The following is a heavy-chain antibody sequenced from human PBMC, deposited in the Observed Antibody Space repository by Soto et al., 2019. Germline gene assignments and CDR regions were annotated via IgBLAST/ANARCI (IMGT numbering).Heavy chain of an antibody. V-gene: IGHV4-31*09. J-gene: IGHJ4*02. Sequence: LSLTCTVSGGSISSGGYYWSWIRQHPGKGLEWIGYIYYSGSTYYNPSLKSRVTISVDRSKTQFSLKLGSVTAADPAVYYCPSFTSGWYYFDYWGQGTLVTVSS. CDR2: IYYSGST. CDR3: PSFTSGWYYFDY. D-gene: IGHD6-19*01. CDR1: GGSISSGGYY.